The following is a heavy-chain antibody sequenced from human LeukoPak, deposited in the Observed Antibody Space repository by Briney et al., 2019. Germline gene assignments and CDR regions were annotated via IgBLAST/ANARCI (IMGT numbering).Heavy chain of an antibody. D-gene: IGHD5-18*01. CDR1: GFTVRSNY. CDR3: ARADGYSSWFVH. CDR2: MYSGDST. J-gene: IGHJ5*02. Sequence: PGGSLRLSCAASGFTVRSNYMTWVRQAPGMGLEWVSVMYSGDSTYYDDSVKGRFTISRDNSKNTLDLQMNSLRDEDTGVYYCARADGYSSWFVHWGQGTLVTVSS. V-gene: IGHV3-53*01.